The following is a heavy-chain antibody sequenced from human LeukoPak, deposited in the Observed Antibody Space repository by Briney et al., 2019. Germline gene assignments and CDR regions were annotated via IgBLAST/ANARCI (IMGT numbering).Heavy chain of an antibody. V-gene: IGHV1-2*06. D-gene: IGHD6-13*01. Sequence: ASVKVSCKASGYTFTGYYMHWVRQAPGQGLEWMGRINPNSGGTNYAQKFQGRVTMTRDTSISTAYMELSRLRSDDTAVYCCARVPSYSSSWYRAFDHWGQGTLVTVSS. CDR3: ARVPSYSSSWYRAFDH. CDR1: GYTFTGYY. CDR2: INPNSGGT. J-gene: IGHJ4*02.